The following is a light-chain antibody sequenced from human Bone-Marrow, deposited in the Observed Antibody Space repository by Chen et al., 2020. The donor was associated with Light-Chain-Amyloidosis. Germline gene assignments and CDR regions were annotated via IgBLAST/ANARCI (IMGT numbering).Light chain of an antibody. V-gene: IGLV1-47*01. CDR2: STN. CDR3: AAWYGSISGYV. J-gene: IGLJ1*01. Sequence: HSVLTQPPSASGTPGQRLTIPCSGASSNIGINYVDWYQHFPGAAATLHIHSTNKRPSVVPDLFAAAKSGTSAFPVILGLRSEDEADYYCAAWYGSISGYVFGPGTKVIVL. CDR1: SSNIGINY.